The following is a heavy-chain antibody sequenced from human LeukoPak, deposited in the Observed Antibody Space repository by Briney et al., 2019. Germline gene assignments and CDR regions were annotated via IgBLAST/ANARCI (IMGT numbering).Heavy chain of an antibody. Sequence: PGGSLRLSCAASGFTFSSNWMSWVRQAPGKGLEWVSVIYSGGATYYTDYAKGRFITSRDNSKNTLYLKMNSLRAEDTAVYSGARARASSWAARYFDLWGRGTLVTASS. CDR1: GFTFSSNW. V-gene: IGHV3-53*01. CDR2: IYSGGAT. J-gene: IGHJ2*01. D-gene: IGHD6-13*01. CDR3: ARARASSWAARYFDL.